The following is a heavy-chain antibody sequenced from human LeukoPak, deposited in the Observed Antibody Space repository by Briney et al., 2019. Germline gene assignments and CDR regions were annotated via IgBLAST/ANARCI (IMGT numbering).Heavy chain of an antibody. V-gene: IGHV3-23*01. CDR2: ISGSGGST. CDR1: GFTFSSYA. D-gene: IGHD2-2*03. CDR3: ARASVDIVVVPAANSRFIYYYYMDV. Sequence: GGSLRPSCAASGFTFSSYAMSWVRQAPGKGLEWVSAISGSGGSTYYADSVKGRFTISRDNSKNTLYLQMNSLRAEDTAVYYCARASVDIVVVPAANSRFIYYYYMDVWGKGTTVTISS. J-gene: IGHJ6*03.